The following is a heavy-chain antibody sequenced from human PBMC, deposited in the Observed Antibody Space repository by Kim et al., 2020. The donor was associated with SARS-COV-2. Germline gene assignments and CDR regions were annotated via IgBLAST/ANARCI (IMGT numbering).Heavy chain of an antibody. D-gene: IGHD2-21*01. Sequence: GGSLRLSCAASGFTFSSYNMNWVRQAPGKGLEWVSDISSSSSTIYYADSVKVRFTISSDNPKNSLFLQMNSMRDEDTAVYYCARVKNFGGDCYPFDYWG. V-gene: IGHV3-48*02. J-gene: IGHJ4*01. CDR3: ARVKNFGGDCYPFDY. CDR1: GFTFSSYN. CDR2: ISSSSSTI.